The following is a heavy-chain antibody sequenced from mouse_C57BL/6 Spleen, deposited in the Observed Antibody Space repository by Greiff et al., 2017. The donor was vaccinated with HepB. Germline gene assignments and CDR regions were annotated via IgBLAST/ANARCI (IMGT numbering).Heavy chain of an antibody. J-gene: IGHJ2*01. CDR3: ARWGTDDHFDY. Sequence: EVQLQQSGPELVKPGASVKISCKASGYTFTDYYMNWVKQSHGKSLEWIGDINPNNGGTSYNQKFKGKATLTVDKTSSTAYMELRSLTSEDSAVYYCARWGTDDHFDYWGQGTTLTVSS. CDR1: GYTFTDYY. D-gene: IGHD2-14*01. V-gene: IGHV1-26*01. CDR2: INPNNGGT.